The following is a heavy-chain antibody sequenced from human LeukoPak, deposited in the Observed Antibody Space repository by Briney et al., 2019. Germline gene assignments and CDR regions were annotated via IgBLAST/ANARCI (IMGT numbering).Heavy chain of an antibody. CDR1: GGSISSYY. V-gene: IGHV4-4*07. J-gene: IGHJ3*02. CDR2: FYISGST. CDR3: ARDPYQDAFDI. Sequence: PSETLSLTCTVSGGSISSYYWSWIRRPAGKGLEWIGRFYISGSTNYNPSLKSRVTMSVDTSKNQFSLKLSSVTAADTAVYYCARDPYQDAFDIWGQGTLVTVSS. D-gene: IGHD2-2*01.